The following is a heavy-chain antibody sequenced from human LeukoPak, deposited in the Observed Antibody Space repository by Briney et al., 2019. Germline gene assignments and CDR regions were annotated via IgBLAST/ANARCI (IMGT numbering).Heavy chain of an antibody. CDR3: AKRDDSGGNLVDL. Sequence: PSETLSLTCTVSGGSIRSGSHYWAWIRQPPGKGLEWIGSIYYSGSTYYNPSLENRVTISIDTSKNHFSLKLSSLSAADTSVYYCAKRDDSGGNLVDLWGQGTLLTVS. V-gene: IGHV4-39*02. CDR2: IYYSGST. J-gene: IGHJ4*02. D-gene: IGHD3-22*01. CDR1: GGSIRSGSHY.